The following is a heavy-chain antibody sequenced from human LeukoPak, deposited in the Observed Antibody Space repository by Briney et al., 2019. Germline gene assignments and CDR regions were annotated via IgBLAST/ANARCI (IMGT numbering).Heavy chain of an antibody. CDR3: ATKGPNAVASGFDY. J-gene: IGHJ4*02. D-gene: IGHD6-19*01. Sequence: GGSLRLSCAASGFPFNEYSMNWVRQAPGKGLEWISYIGISSGNTKYADSVKGRFTISGDNAKKSLYLQMNSLRAEDSAVYYCATKGPNAVASGFDYWGQGTLVTVSS. CDR1: GFPFNEYS. CDR2: IGISSGNT. V-gene: IGHV3-11*06.